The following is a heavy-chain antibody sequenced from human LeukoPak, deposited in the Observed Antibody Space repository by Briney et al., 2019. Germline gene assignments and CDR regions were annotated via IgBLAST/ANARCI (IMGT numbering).Heavy chain of an antibody. J-gene: IGHJ6*02. CDR3: ARDGGSFSYNMDV. CDR1: GYSFIRYH. V-gene: IGHV1-46*01. Sequence: GASVKVSCKASGYSFIRYHIHWVRQAPGQGLEWMGVLKLYDGSVSHAQKFQGRVTMASDTSTSTVYMELSSLRSEDTAVYFCARDGGSFSYNMDVCGQGTTVTVSS. D-gene: IGHD1-26*01. CDR2: LKLYDGSV.